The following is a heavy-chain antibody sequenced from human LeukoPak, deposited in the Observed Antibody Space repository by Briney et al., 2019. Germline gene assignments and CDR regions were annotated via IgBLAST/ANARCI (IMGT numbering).Heavy chain of an antibody. J-gene: IGHJ4*02. CDR2: IYYSGST. CDR3: ARGYCSGGSCYYDY. D-gene: IGHD2-15*01. V-gene: IGHV4-59*01. Sequence: SETLSLTCTVSGGSLSSYYWSWIRQPPGKGLEWIGYIYYSGSTNYNPSLKSRVTISVDTSKNQFSLKLSSVTAADTAVYYCARGYCSGGSCYYDYWGQGTLVTVSS. CDR1: GGSLSSYY.